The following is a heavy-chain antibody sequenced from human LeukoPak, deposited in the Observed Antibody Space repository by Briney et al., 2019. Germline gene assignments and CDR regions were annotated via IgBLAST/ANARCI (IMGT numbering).Heavy chain of an antibody. CDR1: GGSISGTSYY. D-gene: IGHD4-17*01. CDR2: IYYSGST. Sequence: SETLSLTCTVSGGSISGTSYYWGWIRQPPGKGLEWIGSIYYSGSTYYNPSLKSRVTISVDTSKNQFSLKLSSVTAADTAVYYCASSYGDYAPFDPWGQGTLVTVSS. V-gene: IGHV4-39*07. CDR3: ASSYGDYAPFDP. J-gene: IGHJ5*02.